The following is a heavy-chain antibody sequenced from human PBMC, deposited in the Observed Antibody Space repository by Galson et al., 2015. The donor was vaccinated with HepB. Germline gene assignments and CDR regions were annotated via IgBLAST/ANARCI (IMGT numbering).Heavy chain of an antibody. CDR3: AREPRELRPYYYGMDV. Sequence: SLRLSCAASGFTFSSYAMHWVRQAPGKGLEWVAVISYDGSNKYYADSVKGRFAISRDNSKNTLYLQMNSLRAEDTAVYYCAREPRELRPYYYGMDVWGQGTTVTVSS. D-gene: IGHD1-7*01. CDR1: GFTFSSYA. V-gene: IGHV3-30*09. J-gene: IGHJ6*02. CDR2: ISYDGSNK.